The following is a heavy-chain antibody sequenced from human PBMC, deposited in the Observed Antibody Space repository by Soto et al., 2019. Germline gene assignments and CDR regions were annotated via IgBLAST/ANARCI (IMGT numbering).Heavy chain of an antibody. J-gene: IGHJ4*02. CDR2: IISSSSYI. D-gene: IGHD2-15*01. CDR3: ARDRRLGYCSGGSCYSEYY. V-gene: IGHV3-21*01. CDR1: GFTFSSYS. Sequence: GGSLRLSCAASGFTFSSYSMNWVRQAPGKGLEWVSSIISSSSYIYYADSVKGRFTISRDDAKNSLYLQMNSLRAEDTAVYYCARDRRLGYCSGGSCYSEYYWGQGTLVTVSS.